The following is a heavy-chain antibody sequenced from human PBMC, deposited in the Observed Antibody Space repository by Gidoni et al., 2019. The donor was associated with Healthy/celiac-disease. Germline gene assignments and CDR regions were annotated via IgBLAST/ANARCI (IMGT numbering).Heavy chain of an antibody. D-gene: IGHD3-9*01. V-gene: IGHV2-26*01. CDR1: GFSLSNARMG. J-gene: IGHJ5*02. CDR3: ARMGYDILTGCTSHNWFDP. Sequence: QVTLKESGPVLVKPTEPLTLTCTASGFSLSNARMGVSWIRQPPGKALEWLAHIFSNDEKSYSTPLKSRLTSSKDTSKSQVVLTMTNMDPVDTATYYCARMGYDILTGCTSHNWFDPWGQGTLVTVSS. CDR2: IFSNDEK.